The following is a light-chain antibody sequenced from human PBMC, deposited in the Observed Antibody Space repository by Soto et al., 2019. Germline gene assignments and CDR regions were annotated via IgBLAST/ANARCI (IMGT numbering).Light chain of an antibody. J-gene: IGLJ2*01. V-gene: IGLV1-44*01. CDR1: TSNFGTKT. Sequence: QPVLTQPPSASGTPGQKVTISCSGTTSNFGTKTVSWYQQLPGAAPKLLIYRTDQLSSGVPDRFSGPKSGTSASLAISGLRSEDEAYYFCASWDDVLHGPLFGGGTQLTV. CDR2: RTD. CDR3: ASWDDVLHGPL.